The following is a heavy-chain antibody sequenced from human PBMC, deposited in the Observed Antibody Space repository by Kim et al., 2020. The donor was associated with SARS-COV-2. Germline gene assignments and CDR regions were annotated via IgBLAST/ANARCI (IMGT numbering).Heavy chain of an antibody. CDR3: ARLELIGIGGRGWFHP. V-gene: IGHV4-39*01. D-gene: IGHD1-26*01. J-gene: IGHJ5*02. CDR2: AYYSGST. Sequence: SETLSLTCTVSGGSISRSNSHWGWIRQPPGKGLEWIGSAYYSGSTSYNPSLKSRVTIAVDTSENPLSLKLTSVSAADTAVYYGARLELIGIGGRGWFHP. CDR1: GGSISRSNSH.